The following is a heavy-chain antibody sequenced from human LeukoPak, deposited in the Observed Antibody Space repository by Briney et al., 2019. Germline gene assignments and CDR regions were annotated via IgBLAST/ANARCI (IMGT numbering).Heavy chain of an antibody. Sequence: ASVKVSCKASGYTFTSYAMHWVRQAPGQRPEWMGWINAGNGNTKYSQKFQGRVTITRDTSASTAYMELSSLRSEDTAVYYCARVRSVTGFLDYWGQGTLVTVSS. V-gene: IGHV1-3*01. CDR2: INAGNGNT. CDR3: ARVRSVTGFLDY. J-gene: IGHJ4*02. D-gene: IGHD1-20*01. CDR1: GYTFTSYA.